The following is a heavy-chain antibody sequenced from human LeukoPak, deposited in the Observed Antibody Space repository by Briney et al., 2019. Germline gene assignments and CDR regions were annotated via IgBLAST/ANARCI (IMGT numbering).Heavy chain of an antibody. J-gene: IGHJ6*03. V-gene: IGHV1-18*01. CDR1: GYTFTSYG. CDR2: IITYNGHT. CDR3: AKTTVTSEDYFYYYMDV. D-gene: IGHD4-17*01. Sequence: ASVKVSCKASGYTFTSYGISWVRQAPGQGLEWMGWIITYNGHTYYAQKFQGRLTMTTDTSTSTAYMELWSLRSNDTAVYYCAKTTVTSEDYFYYYMDVWGKGTTVTVSS.